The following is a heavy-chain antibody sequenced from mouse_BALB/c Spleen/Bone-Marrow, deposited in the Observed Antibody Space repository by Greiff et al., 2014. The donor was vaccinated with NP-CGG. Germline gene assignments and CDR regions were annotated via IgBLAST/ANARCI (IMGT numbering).Heavy chain of an antibody. CDR2: IYPYNGGT. CDR3: ARELSWYFDV. CDR1: RYTFTDYN. Sequence: VQLQQTGPELVKPGASVKISCKAPRYTFTDYNMHWVKQSHGKSLEWIGYIYPYNGGTGYNQKFKSKATLTVDNSSSTAYMELRSLTSEDSAVYYCARELSWYFDVWGAGTTVTVSS. V-gene: IGHV1S29*02. D-gene: IGHD1-1*02. J-gene: IGHJ1*01.